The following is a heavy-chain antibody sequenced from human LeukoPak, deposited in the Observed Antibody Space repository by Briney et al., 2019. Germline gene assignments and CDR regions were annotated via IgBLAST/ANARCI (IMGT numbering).Heavy chain of an antibody. CDR2: IKYDGSER. D-gene: IGHD4-17*01. CDR1: GFTFSDYW. Sequence: GGSLRLSCAASGFTFSDYWMSWVRQAPGKGLEWVANIKYDGSERVYVDSVGGRFTISRDNAKNTLFLQMNGLRDEDTAVYYCASRGGDYEVDYWGQGTLVTVSS. V-gene: IGHV3-7*01. CDR3: ASRGGDYEVDY. J-gene: IGHJ4*02.